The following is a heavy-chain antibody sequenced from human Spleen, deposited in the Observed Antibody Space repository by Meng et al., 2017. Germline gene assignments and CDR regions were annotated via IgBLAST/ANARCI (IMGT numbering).Heavy chain of an antibody. V-gene: IGHV4-34*01. CDR3: ARGPTTMAHDFDY. J-gene: IGHJ4*02. D-gene: IGHD4-11*01. CDR2: INHSGST. Sequence: QVHLRQWGAGLLKHLDTLSLTFVVSGGSFRYYYWSWIRQPPGKGLEWIGEINHSGSTNYNPSLESRATISVDTSQNNLSLKLSSVTAADSAVYYCARGPTTMAHDFDYWGQGTLVTVSS. CDR1: GGSFRYYY.